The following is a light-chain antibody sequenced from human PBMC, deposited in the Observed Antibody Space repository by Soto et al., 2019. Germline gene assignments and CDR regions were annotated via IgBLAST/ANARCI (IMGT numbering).Light chain of an antibody. Sequence: DIQMTQSPSTLSASVGDRVTITCRASQSISNWLAWYQQKPGKAPKLLIYKASSLETGVPSRFSGSGSGTEFTLTISSLQPDDFATYYCQQYKTYWTFCQGTKVEIK. CDR3: QQYKTYWT. V-gene: IGKV1-5*03. CDR1: QSISNW. CDR2: KAS. J-gene: IGKJ1*01.